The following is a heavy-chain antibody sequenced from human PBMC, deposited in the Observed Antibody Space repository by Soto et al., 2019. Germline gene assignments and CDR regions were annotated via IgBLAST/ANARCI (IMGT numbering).Heavy chain of an antibody. CDR3: AKDDIVVVVTNFDD. Sequence: GGSLRLSCAASGFTFSNYAMSWVRQAPGKGLEWVSAISGSGGSTYYADSLKGRFTISRDNSKNTLYLQMNSLRAEDTAVYYCAKDDIVVVVTNFDDWGQGTLVTVSS. CDR2: ISGSGGST. J-gene: IGHJ4*02. V-gene: IGHV3-23*01. CDR1: GFTFSNYA. D-gene: IGHD2-15*01.